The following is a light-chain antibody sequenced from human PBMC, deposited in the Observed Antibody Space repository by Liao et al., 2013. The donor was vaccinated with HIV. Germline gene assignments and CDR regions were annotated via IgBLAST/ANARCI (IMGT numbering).Light chain of an antibody. V-gene: IGLV3-1*01. CDR2: QDT. CDR3: QAWDSTTVV. CDR1: KLGDEY. J-gene: IGLJ2*01. Sequence: SYELTQPPSVSVSPGQTGTITCSGDKLGDEYASWYQQKPGQSPVLVIYQDTRRPSGIPERFSGSNSGNTATLTISGTQAVDEADYYCQAWDSTTVVFGGGTKVTVL.